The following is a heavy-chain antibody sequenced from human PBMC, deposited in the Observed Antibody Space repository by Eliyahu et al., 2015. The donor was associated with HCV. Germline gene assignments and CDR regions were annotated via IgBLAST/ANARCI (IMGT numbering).Heavy chain of an antibody. J-gene: IGHJ4*02. V-gene: IGHV4-31*03. CDR3: ARYIRHFDY. Sequence: QVQLQESGPGLVKPSQTLSLTCTVSGGSXSSGGYYWSWIRQHPGXDLEWIGXIXYSGXTXYNXSLKSRVTXSXDTSKNQFSLKLSSVTAADTAVYYCARYIRHFDYWGQGTLVTVSS. CDR1: GGSXSSGGYY. CDR2: IXYSGXT.